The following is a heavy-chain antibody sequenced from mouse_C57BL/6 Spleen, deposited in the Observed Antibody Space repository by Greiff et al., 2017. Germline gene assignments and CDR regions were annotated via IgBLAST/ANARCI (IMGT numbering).Heavy chain of an antibody. J-gene: IGHJ4*01. CDR3: ARAYYSNSFYTMDY. CDR2: IDPSDSYT. V-gene: IGHV1-69*01. CDR1: GYTFTSYW. Sequence: VQLQQPGAELVMPGASVKLSCKASGYTFTSYWMHWVKQRPGQGLEWIGEIDPSDSYTNYNQKFKGKSTLTVDKSSSTAYMQLSSLTSEDSAVYYCARAYYSNSFYTMDYGGQGTSVTVSS. D-gene: IGHD2-5*01.